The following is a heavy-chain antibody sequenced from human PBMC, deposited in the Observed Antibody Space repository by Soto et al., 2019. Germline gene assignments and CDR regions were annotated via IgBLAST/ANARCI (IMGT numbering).Heavy chain of an antibody. J-gene: IGHJ4*02. D-gene: IGHD6-19*01. CDR1: GFTFSNYA. CDR3: AKETWYSSGWTPLDY. V-gene: IGHV3-23*01. Sequence: EVQLLESGGGLEQPGGSLRLSCAASGFTFSNYAMSWVRQAPGKGLEWVSAIRGSGGGTSYADSVKGRFTISRDNSKNTLYLQMNSRRAEDTALYYCAKETWYSSGWTPLDYWGQGTLVTVSS. CDR2: IRGSGGGT.